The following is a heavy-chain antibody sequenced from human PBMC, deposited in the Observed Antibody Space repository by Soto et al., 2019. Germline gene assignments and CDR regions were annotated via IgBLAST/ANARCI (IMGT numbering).Heavy chain of an antibody. Sequence: HPGGSLRLSCAASGFTFSNHAMSWVRQAPGKGLGWVANIKQDGSEKYYVDSVKGRFTISRDNAKNSLYLQMNSLRAEDTAVYYCAREGYSTAYYYYGMDVWGQGTTVTVSS. CDR3: AREGYSTAYYYYGMDV. J-gene: IGHJ6*01. D-gene: IGHD2-15*01. CDR2: IKQDGSEK. V-gene: IGHV3-7*01. CDR1: GFTFSNHA.